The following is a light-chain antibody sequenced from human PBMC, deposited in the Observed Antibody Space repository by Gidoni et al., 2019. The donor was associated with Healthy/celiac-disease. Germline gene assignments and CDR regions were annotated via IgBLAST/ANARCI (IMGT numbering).Light chain of an antibody. J-gene: IGKJ4*02. CDR1: QSVSRSY. V-gene: IGKV3-20*01. CDR2: GAA. Sequence: IVLSQSPFNLSLSPGERATLSCRASQSVSRSYLAWYQQKPGQAPRLLIYGAASSATGIPDRLSGSGFWTDLTLNISRLEPEEVAVYYCQQYGNSPSLTFGGGTKVEIK. CDR3: QQYGNSPSLT.